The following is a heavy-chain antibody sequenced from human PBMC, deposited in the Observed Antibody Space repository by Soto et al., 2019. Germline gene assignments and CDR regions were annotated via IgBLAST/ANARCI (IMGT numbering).Heavy chain of an antibody. Sequence: QVQLVQSGAEVKKPGSSVKVSCKASGGTFSSYIISWVRQAPGQGLEWMGRIIPILGIANYAQKFQGRATIXXDKSTSTAYMALSSLRSEATAVSYCASFPQTAIVGAAYFDYWGQGTLVTVSS. CDR3: ASFPQTAIVGAAYFDY. CDR2: IIPILGIA. CDR1: GGTFSSYI. V-gene: IGHV1-69*02. D-gene: IGHD1-26*01. J-gene: IGHJ4*02.